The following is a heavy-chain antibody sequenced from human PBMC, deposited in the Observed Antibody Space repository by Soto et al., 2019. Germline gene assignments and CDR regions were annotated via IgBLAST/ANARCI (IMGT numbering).Heavy chain of an antibody. V-gene: IGHV5-10-1*01. J-gene: IGHJ6*02. CDR1: GYSFTSYW. Sequence: GESLKISFKGSGYSFTSYWISWVSQMPGKGLEWMGRIDPSDSYTNYSPSFQGHVTISADKPISTAYLQWSSLKASDTAMYYCATSSSDIVVVPAAIYYYYGMDVWGQGTTVTVSS. CDR3: ATSSSDIVVVPAAIYYYYGMDV. CDR2: IDPSDSYT. D-gene: IGHD2-2*01.